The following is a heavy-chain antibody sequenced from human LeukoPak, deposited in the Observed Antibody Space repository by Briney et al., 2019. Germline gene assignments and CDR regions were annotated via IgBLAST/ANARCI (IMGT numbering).Heavy chain of an antibody. J-gene: IGHJ4*02. CDR2: IYHSGST. V-gene: IGHV4-30-2*01. Sequence: PSETLSLTCAVSGGSINSGDYSWSWIRQPPGKGLEWIGYIYHSGSTYYNPSLKSRVTISVDRSKNQFSLKLSSVTAADTAVYYCARHTVTTFGPSFDYWGQGTLVTVSS. CDR1: GGSINSGDYS. CDR3: ARHTVTTFGPSFDY. D-gene: IGHD4-17*01.